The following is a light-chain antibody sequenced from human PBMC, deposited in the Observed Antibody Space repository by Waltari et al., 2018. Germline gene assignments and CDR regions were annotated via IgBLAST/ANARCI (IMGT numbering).Light chain of an antibody. J-gene: IGLJ1*01. CDR1: TSDVGSYAL. CDR2: EVF. V-gene: IGLV2-23*02. Sequence: SALTQPASVSGTPGQSITISCSGTTSDVGSYALVSWYQQHPGEAPKLLICEVFKRPPDTSSRFSGAKSGSTASLTISGLQPEDEADYYCCSYAGRGTYVFGSGTKVTVL. CDR3: CSYAGRGTYV.